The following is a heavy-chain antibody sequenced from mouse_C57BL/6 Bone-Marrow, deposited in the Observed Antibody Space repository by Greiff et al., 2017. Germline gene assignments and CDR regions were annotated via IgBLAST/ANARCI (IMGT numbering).Heavy chain of an antibody. CDR2: IYPGDGDP. CDR3: AYITTVVATRAMDY. CDR1: GYAFSSSW. J-gene: IGHJ4*01. D-gene: IGHD1-1*01. V-gene: IGHV1-82*01. Sequence: QVQLQQSGPELVKPGASVKISCKASGYAFSSSWMNWVKQRPGKGLEWIGRIYPGDGDPNYNGKFKGKATLTADKSSSTAYMQLSSLTSEDPAVYFCAYITTVVATRAMDYWGQGTSVTVSS.